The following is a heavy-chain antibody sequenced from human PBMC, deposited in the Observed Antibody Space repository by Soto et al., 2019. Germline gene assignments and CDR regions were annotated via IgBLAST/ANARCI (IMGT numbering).Heavy chain of an antibody. D-gene: IGHD3-10*01. J-gene: IGHJ4*02. CDR3: ARSRSGAVADSFDF. V-gene: IGHV3-30*04. CDR1: GFTFRSYA. CDR2: ISRDGSNK. Sequence: QVQVVESGGGVVQPGRSQRLSCAASGFTFRSYAMHWVRQAPGKGLEWVAVISRDGSNKYYVDSVKGRFTISRDNSKDTVYLQMNSLRDEDSAMFYCARSRSGAVADSFDFWGQGTLVTVSS.